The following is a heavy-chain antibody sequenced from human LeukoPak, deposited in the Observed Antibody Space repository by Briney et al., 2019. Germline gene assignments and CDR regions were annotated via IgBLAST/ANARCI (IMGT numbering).Heavy chain of an antibody. CDR2: ISGSGGGT. V-gene: IGHV3-23*01. Sequence: GGSLRLSCTASGFSFSSYAMRWVRQAPGKGLEWVSGISGSGGGTIYADSVKGRFTISRDNSKKMLYLQMESLRAEDTAAYYCARGGSGGFYYMDVWGNGTTVTVSS. CDR3: ARGGSGGFYYMDV. CDR1: GFSFSSYA. D-gene: IGHD1-26*01. J-gene: IGHJ6*03.